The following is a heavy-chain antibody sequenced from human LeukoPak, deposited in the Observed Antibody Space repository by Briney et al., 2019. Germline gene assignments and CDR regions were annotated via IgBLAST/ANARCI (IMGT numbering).Heavy chain of an antibody. D-gene: IGHD3-10*01. Sequence: GRSLRLSCAASGFTFSSYAMHWVRQAPGKGLEWVAVISYDGSNKYYADSVKGRFTISRDNSKNTLYLQMNSLRAEDTAVYYCARSWKGGSGSYFYRVDVWGQGTTVTVSS. J-gene: IGHJ6*02. CDR3: ARSWKGGSGSYFYRVDV. CDR1: GFTFSSYA. CDR2: ISYDGSNK. V-gene: IGHV3-30*04.